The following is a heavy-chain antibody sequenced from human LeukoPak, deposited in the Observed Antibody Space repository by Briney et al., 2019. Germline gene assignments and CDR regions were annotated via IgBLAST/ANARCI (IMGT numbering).Heavy chain of an antibody. V-gene: IGHV4-30-2*01. Sequence: SQTLSLTCTVSGGSISSGGYYWSWIRQPPGKGLEWIGCIYHSGSTYYNPSLKSRVTISVDRSKNQFSLKLSSVTAADTAVYYCARVMASSSLLGFDYWGQGTLVTVSS. J-gene: IGHJ4*02. CDR2: IYHSGST. D-gene: IGHD6-6*01. CDR1: GGSISSGGYY. CDR3: ARVMASSSLLGFDY.